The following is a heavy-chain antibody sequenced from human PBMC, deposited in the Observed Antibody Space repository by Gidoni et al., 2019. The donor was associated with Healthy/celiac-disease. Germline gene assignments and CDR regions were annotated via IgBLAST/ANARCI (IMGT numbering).Heavy chain of an antibody. J-gene: IGHJ5*02. CDR1: GGTFSSYA. CDR3: ARGLEEAYQLLSWFDP. V-gene: IGHV1-69*01. Sequence: QVQLVQSGAEVKKPGSSVKVSCKASGGTFSSYAISWVRQAPGQGFEWMGGIIPIFGTANYAQKFQGRVTITADESTSTAYMELSSLRSEDTAVYYCARGLEEAYQLLSWFDPWGQGTLVTVSS. D-gene: IGHD2-2*01. CDR2: IIPIFGTA.